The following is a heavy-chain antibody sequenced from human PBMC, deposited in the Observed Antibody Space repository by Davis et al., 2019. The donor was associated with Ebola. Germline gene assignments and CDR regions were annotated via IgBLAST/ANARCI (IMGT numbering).Heavy chain of an antibody. CDR1: GYTFTSYY. CDR3: ARDLISYSRSSSYYYYGMDV. D-gene: IGHD6-6*01. V-gene: IGHV1-46*03. Sequence: AASVKVSCKASGYTFTSYYMHWVRQAPGQGLEWMGIINPSGGSTSYARKFQGRVTMTRDTSASTVYMELSSLRSEDTAVYYCARDLISYSRSSSYYYYGMDVWGQGTTVTVSS. J-gene: IGHJ6*02. CDR2: INPSGGST.